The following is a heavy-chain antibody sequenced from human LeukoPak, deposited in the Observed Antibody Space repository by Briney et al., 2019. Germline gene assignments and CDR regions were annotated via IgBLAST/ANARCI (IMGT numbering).Heavy chain of an antibody. J-gene: IGHJ3*02. CDR1: GYTFTGYY. D-gene: IGHD1-20*01. Sequence: ASVKVSCKASGYTFTGYYMHWVRQAPEQGLEWMGWINPNSGGTNYAQKFQGWVTMTRDTSISTAYMELSRLRSDDTAVYYCARGGITGTTRGPTRLNDAFDIWGQGTMVTVSS. CDR3: ARGGITGTTRGPTRLNDAFDI. V-gene: IGHV1-2*04. CDR2: INPNSGGT.